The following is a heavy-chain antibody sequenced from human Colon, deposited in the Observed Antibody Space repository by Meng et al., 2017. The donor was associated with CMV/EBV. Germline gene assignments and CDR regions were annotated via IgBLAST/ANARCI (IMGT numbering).Heavy chain of an antibody. V-gene: IGHV3-23*01. CDR1: GFTFSSYA. CDR3: AKDLRITVFGVAPV. CDR2: ISGSGGSI. D-gene: IGHD3-3*01. J-gene: IGHJ4*02. Sequence: GGSLRLSCAASGFTFSSYAMHWVRQAPGRGPEWVSGISGSGGSIKYADSVKGRFTITRDNSKNTLYLQMDSLRVEDTAVYYCAKDLRITVFGVAPVWGRGTPVTVSS.